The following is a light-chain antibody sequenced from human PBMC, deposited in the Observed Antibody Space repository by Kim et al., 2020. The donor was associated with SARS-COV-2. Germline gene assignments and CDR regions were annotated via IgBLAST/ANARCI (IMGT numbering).Light chain of an antibody. Sequence: QSVLTQPPSAWGTPAQRVTISCSGSRPNVGSHIVNWFQQLPGTAPKLLLYNDNRRPSGVPDRFSGSRSGTSASLAISGLQSEDEADYYCATWDYSLNGWVFGGGTKVTVL. V-gene: IGLV1-44*01. CDR3: ATWDYSLNGWV. J-gene: IGLJ6*01. CDR1: RPNVGSHI. CDR2: NDN.